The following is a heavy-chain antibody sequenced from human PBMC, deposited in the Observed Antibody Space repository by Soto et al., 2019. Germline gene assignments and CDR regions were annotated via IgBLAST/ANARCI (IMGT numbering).Heavy chain of an antibody. V-gene: IGHV1-2*04. Sequence: ASVKVSCKASGYTFTGYYMHWVRQAPGQGLEWMGWINPNSGGTNYAQKFQGWVTMTRDTSISTAYMELSRLRSDDTAVYCCAGLEYSSSSGGGYYFDYWGQGTLVTVSS. CDR1: GYTFTGYY. CDR2: INPNSGGT. CDR3: AGLEYSSSSGGGYYFDY. J-gene: IGHJ4*02. D-gene: IGHD6-6*01.